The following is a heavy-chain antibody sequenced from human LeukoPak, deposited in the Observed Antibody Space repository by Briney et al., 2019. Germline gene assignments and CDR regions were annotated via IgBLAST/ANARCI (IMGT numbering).Heavy chain of an antibody. D-gene: IGHD6-13*01. CDR3: ARAEQLYSSSWYSLSFYHYYMDV. Sequence: GGSLRLSCAASGFTFSSYAMHWVRQSPGRGLEYVSAINYKGGTTYYADSVKGRFTISRDNSKNTLYLQMASLRGEDTAVYYCARAEQLYSSSWYSLSFYHYYMDVWGKGTTVTISS. CDR1: GFTFSSYA. J-gene: IGHJ6*03. V-gene: IGHV3-64*02. CDR2: INYKGGTT.